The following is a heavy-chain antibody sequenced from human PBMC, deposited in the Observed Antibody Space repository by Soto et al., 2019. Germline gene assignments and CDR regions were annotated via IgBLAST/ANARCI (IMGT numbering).Heavy chain of an antibody. CDR2: ISSSSSTI. D-gene: IGHD3-9*01. Sequence: GGSLRLSCAASGFTFSSYSMNWVRQAPGKGLEWVSYISSSSSTIYYADSVKGRFTISRDNAKNSLYLQMNSLRDEDTAVYYCARAGLRYFDWSMRYFDYWGQGTLVTVSS. CDR1: GFTFSSYS. V-gene: IGHV3-48*02. J-gene: IGHJ4*02. CDR3: ARAGLRYFDWSMRYFDY.